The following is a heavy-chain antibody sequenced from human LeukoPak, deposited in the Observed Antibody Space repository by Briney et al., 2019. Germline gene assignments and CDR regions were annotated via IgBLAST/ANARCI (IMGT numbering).Heavy chain of an antibody. CDR1: GFIFSDTA. Sequence: PGGSLRLSCAASGFIFSDTAMSWVRQAPGKGLVWVSHINSDESSTSYADSVKGRFTISRDNAKNTLYLGMNSLRAEDTAVYYCARGSSGGTFGYWGQGTLVTVSS. CDR3: ARGSSGGTFGY. D-gene: IGHD3-3*02. CDR2: INSDESST. V-gene: IGHV3-74*01. J-gene: IGHJ4*02.